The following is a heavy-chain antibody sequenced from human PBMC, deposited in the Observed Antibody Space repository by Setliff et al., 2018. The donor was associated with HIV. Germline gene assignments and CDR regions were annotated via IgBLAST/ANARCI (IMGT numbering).Heavy chain of an antibody. CDR1: GGSFSGYY. D-gene: IGHD5-12*01. Sequence: NLPETLSLTCAVYGGSFSGYYWSWIRQPPGKGLEWIGETNHDRTTNYNPSLKSRVTISLDTSKNQFSLNLNSVTAADTAVYYCARLGAEDFSDYDWVDYWGQGTLVTVSS. V-gene: IGHV4-34*01. J-gene: IGHJ4*02. CDR3: ARLGAEDFSDYDWVDY. CDR2: TNHDRTT.